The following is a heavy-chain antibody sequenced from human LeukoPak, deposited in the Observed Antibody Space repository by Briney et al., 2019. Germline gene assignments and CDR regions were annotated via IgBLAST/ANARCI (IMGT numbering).Heavy chain of an antibody. D-gene: IGHD1-26*01. Sequence: SVKVSCKASGGTFSSYTISWVRQAPGQGLEWMGRIIPILGIANYAQKFQGRVAITADKSTSTAYMELSSLRSEDTALYYCTNLAWAVGKDVWGQGTTVTVSS. J-gene: IGHJ6*02. CDR1: GGTFSSYT. V-gene: IGHV1-69*02. CDR2: IIPILGIA. CDR3: TNLAWAVGKDV.